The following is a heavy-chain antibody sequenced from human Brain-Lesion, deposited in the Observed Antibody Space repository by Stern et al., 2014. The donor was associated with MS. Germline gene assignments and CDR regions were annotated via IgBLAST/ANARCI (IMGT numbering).Heavy chain of an antibody. CDR2: IKQDGSEE. J-gene: IGHJ6*02. CDR3: ARDCSGGSCYQTYYYYGMDV. V-gene: IGHV3-7*01. Sequence: EVQLVESGGGLVQPGGSLRLSCAAPGFAFSSYWMSWVRQAPGTGLEWVATIKQDGSEEHYVDSVKGRFTISRDNAKKSLYLQMNSRRAEDTAVYYCARDCSGGSCYQTYYYYGMDVWGQGTTVTVSS. D-gene: IGHD2-15*01. CDR1: GFAFSSYW.